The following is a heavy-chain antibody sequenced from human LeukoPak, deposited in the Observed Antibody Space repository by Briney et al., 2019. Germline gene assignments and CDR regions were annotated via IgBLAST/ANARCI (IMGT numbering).Heavy chain of an antibody. CDR1: GYSISSGYY. CDR2: IYHSGST. V-gene: IGHV4-38-2*01. CDR3: ARPSTWATVTRYWYFDL. Sequence: SETLSLTCAVSGYSISSGYYWGWIRQPPGKGLEWIGSIYHSGSTYYNPPLKSRVTISVDTSKNQFSLKLSSVTAADTAVYYCARPSTWATVTRYWYFDLWGRGTLVTVSS. J-gene: IGHJ2*01. D-gene: IGHD4-17*01.